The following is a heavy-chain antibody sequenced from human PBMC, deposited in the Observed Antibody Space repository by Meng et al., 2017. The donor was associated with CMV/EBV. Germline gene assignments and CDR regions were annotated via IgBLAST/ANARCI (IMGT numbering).Heavy chain of an antibody. J-gene: IGHJ6*02. CDR3: AKVVRDIVVVPAAMGMDV. V-gene: IGHV3-30*02. CDR1: GFTFSSYG. CDR2: IRYDGSNK. D-gene: IGHD2-2*01. Sequence: GESLKISCAASGFTFSSYGMHWVRQAPGKGLEWMAFIRYDGSNKYYADSVKGRFTISRDNSKNTLYLQMNSLRAEDTAVYYCAKVVRDIVVVPAAMGMDVWGQGTTVTVSS.